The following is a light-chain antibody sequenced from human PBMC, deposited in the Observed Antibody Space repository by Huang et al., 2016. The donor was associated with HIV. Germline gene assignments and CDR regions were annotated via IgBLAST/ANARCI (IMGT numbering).Light chain of an antibody. Sequence: DIQMTQSPSTLSASMGDRVTITCRASQSISNWLAWYQQKPGKAPKLLIYKASSLESGVPSRFIGSGSETEFTLTISSLQPDDFATYYCQQYNTYSRTFGQGTKV. J-gene: IGKJ1*01. CDR1: QSISNW. V-gene: IGKV1-5*03. CDR2: KAS. CDR3: QQYNTYSRT.